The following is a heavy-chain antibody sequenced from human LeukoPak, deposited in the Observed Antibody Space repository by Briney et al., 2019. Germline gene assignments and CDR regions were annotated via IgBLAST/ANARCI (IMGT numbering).Heavy chain of an antibody. CDR1: GFTFSSDA. D-gene: IGHD5-18*01. CDR2: ISGSGGST. V-gene: IGHV3-23*01. J-gene: IGHJ4*02. CDR3: AKEGYSYGDY. Sequence: PGGSLRLSCAASGFTFSSDAMSWVRQGPGEGLEWVSGISGSGGSTYYADSVKGRVTISRDNSKNTLYLQMNSLRAEDTAVYYCAKEGYSYGDYWGQGTLVTVSS.